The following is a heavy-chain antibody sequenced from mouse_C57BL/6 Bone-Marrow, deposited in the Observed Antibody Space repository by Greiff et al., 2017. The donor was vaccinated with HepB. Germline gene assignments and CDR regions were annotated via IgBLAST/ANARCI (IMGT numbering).Heavy chain of an antibody. D-gene: IGHD1-1*01. Sequence: QVQLQQPGAELVKPGASVKVSCKASGYTFTSYWMHWVKQRPGQGLEWIGRIHPSDSDTNYNQKFKGKATLTVDQSSSTAYMQLSSLTSEDSAVYCCARYYYGSSYEYYAMDYWWQGTSVTVSS. CDR1: GYTFTSYW. J-gene: IGHJ4*01. CDR2: IHPSDSDT. V-gene: IGHV1-74*01. CDR3: ARYYYGSSYEYYAMDY.